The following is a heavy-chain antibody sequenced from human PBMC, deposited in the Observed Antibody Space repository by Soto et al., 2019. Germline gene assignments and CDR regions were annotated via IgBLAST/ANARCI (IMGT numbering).Heavy chain of an antibody. CDR3: ARLHCNSPNCVPLDP. V-gene: IGHV4-39*01. D-gene: IGHD2-2*01. CDR2: IYYSGSA. J-gene: IGHJ5*02. Sequence: PSETLSLTCTVSVGSISSVSYYWGWIRQPPGKGLEWIGSIYYSGSAYYSPSLKSRVTMSVDTSKNQLSLKLSSVTAADTAVYYCARLHCNSPNCVPLDPWGQGTLVT. CDR1: VGSISSVSYY.